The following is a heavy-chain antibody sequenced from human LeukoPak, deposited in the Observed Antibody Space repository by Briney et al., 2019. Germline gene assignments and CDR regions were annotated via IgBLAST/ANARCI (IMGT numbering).Heavy chain of an antibody. D-gene: IGHD4-17*01. CDR2: INPNSGGT. Sequence: ASVKVSCKASGYTFTGYYMHWVRQAPGQGLEWMGWINPNSGGTNYAQKFQGRVTRTRDTSISTAYMELSRLRSDDTAVYYCILAHYGDYGRGDYYYMDVWGKGTTVTVSS. J-gene: IGHJ6*03. CDR1: GYTFTGYY. CDR3: ILAHYGDYGRGDYYYMDV. V-gene: IGHV1-2*02.